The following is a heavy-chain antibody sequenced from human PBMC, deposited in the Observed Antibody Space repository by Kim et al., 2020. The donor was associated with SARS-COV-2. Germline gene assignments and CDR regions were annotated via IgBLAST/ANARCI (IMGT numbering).Heavy chain of an antibody. J-gene: IGHJ6*04. Sequence: TYYADSVRGRFTISRDNGKNALFLQMNRLTTEDTAFYYCAKEDDGTDVWGEGATVTVST. V-gene: IGHV3-43*01. CDR3: AKEDDGTDV. CDR2: T.